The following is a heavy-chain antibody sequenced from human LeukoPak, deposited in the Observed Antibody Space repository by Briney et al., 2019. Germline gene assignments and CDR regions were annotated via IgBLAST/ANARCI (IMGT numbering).Heavy chain of an antibody. V-gene: IGHV5-51*01. J-gene: IGHJ4*02. CDR1: GYSFITYW. Sequence: GESLKISCKVSGYSFITYWIGWVRQMPGKGLEWMGIIFPGDSDTTYSPSFQGQVTISADKSISTAYLQWSSLRASDTAIYYCARQLADSSSSYDYWGQGTLVTVSS. CDR3: ARQLADSSSSYDY. CDR2: IFPGDSDT. D-gene: IGHD6-6*01.